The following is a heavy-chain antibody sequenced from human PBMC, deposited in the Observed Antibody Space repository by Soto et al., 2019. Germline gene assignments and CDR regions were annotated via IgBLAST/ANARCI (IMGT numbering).Heavy chain of an antibody. CDR3: ARGGGSSRHRIDY. V-gene: IGHV1-69*13. Sequence: SVKVSCKASGGTFSSYAISWVRQAPGQGLEWMGGSIPIFGTANYAQKFQGRVTITADESTSTAYMELSSLRSEDTAVYYCARGGGSSRHRIDYWGQGTLVTVSS. CDR1: GGTFSSYA. CDR2: SIPIFGTA. J-gene: IGHJ4*02. D-gene: IGHD6-6*01.